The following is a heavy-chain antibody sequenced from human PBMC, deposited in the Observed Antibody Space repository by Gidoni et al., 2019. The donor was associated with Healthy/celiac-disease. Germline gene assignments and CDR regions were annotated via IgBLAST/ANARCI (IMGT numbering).Heavy chain of an antibody. CDR1: GFTFSSYE. J-gene: IGHJ6*02. Sequence: CPASGFTFSSYEMNWVRQAPGKGLEWVSYISSSGSTIYYADSVKGRFTISRDNAKNSLYLQMNSLRAEDTAVYYCERDQEYCSSTSCYTTLYYYYGMDVWGQGTTVTVSS. CDR3: ERDQEYCSSTSCYTTLYYYYGMDV. D-gene: IGHD2-2*02. V-gene: IGHV3-48*03. CDR2: ISSSGSTI.